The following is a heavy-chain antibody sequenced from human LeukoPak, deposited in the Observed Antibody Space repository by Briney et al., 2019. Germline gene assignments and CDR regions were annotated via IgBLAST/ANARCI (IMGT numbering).Heavy chain of an antibody. V-gene: IGHV3-7*01. CDR1: GFTFRNDW. D-gene: IGHD2-2*01. CDR2: INRDGSKK. J-gene: IGHJ3*02. CDR3: ARVTFPSTIGSFFDALAM. Sequence: PGGSLRLSCAPSGFTFRNDWVTWVRQAQGKGLEWVANINRDGSKKNYVDSVKGRFTISRDNSENSLFLQLNSRRVEDKAIYYCARVTFPSTIGSFFDALAMWGQGTWVTVSS.